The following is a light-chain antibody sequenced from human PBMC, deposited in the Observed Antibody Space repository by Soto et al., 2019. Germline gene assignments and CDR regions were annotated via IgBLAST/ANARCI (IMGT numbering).Light chain of an antibody. V-gene: IGKV1-5*01. CDR3: QQYTSYPWT. J-gene: IGKJ1*01. CDR1: QSISNW. Sequence: DIQMTQFPSTLSASLGDSVTITYRASQSISNWLAWYQQKPGKAPKLLIYDASSLASGVPSRISGSGSGTEFTLTISSLQPDDFATYYCQQYTSYPWTFGQGTKVDNK. CDR2: DAS.